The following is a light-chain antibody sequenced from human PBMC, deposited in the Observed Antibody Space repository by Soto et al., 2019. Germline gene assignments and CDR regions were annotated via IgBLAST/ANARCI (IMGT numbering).Light chain of an antibody. CDR1: QNVYINS. CDR2: GAS. V-gene: IGKV3-20*01. J-gene: IGKJ3*01. Sequence: EFVLTQSSGTLSLSPGERATLSCRASQNVYINSLAWYQQRPGQTPRLLIYGASTRAAAIPDRFSGSGSGADFALSIDGLEPEDFAIYYCQQYGDSPLTFGPGTKVDXK. CDR3: QQYGDSPLT.